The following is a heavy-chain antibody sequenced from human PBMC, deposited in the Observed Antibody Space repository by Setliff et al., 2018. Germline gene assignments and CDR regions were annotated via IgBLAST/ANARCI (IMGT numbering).Heavy chain of an antibody. J-gene: IGHJ4*02. V-gene: IGHV3-7*01. D-gene: IGHD3-16*01. Sequence: GGSLRLSCAASGFTFSNYAMSWVRQAPGKGLEWVANIKQDGSEKYYVDSVKGRFTISRDNAKNSLYLQMNSLRAEDTAVYYCARDGGEYWGQGTLVTVS. CDR3: ARDGGEY. CDR1: GFTFSNYA. CDR2: IKQDGSEK.